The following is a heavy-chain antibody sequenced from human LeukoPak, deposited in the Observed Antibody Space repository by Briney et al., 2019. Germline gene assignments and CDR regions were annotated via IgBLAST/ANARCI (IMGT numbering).Heavy chain of an antibody. CDR1: GFTFDDYA. V-gene: IGHV3-9*01. Sequence: PPGGSLRLSCAASGFTFDDYAMHWVRQAPGKGLEWVSGISWNSGSIGYADSVKGRFTISRDNAKNSLYLQMNSLRAEDTALYYCARLKSGWFGDSSWFDPWGQGTLVTVSS. CDR2: ISWNSGSI. J-gene: IGHJ5*02. D-gene: IGHD3-10*01. CDR3: ARLKSGWFGDSSWFDP.